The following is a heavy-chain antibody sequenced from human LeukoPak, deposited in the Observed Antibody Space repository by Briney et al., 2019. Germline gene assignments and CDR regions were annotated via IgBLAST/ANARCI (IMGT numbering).Heavy chain of an antibody. CDR2: ILYDGSKE. Sequence: PGGSLRLSRAASGFTFSNYGIHWVREAPGKGLERVAVILYDGSKEYYADSVKGRFTVSRENSKNTGYLEMNSLRVEDSAVYYCAKGGTPPFDYWGQGTLVTVSS. J-gene: IGHJ4*02. CDR1: GFTFSNYG. D-gene: IGHD1-26*01. V-gene: IGHV3-30*18. CDR3: AKGGTPPFDY.